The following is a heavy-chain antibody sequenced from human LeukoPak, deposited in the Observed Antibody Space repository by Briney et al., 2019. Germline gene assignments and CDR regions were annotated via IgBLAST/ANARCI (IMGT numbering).Heavy chain of an antibody. Sequence: GGSLRLSCAASGFTFSSYGMSWVRQAPGKGLEWVSAISGSGGSTYYADSVKGRFTISRDNSKNTLYLQMNSLRAEDTAVYYCAKGATTGGYYDSSGYSDYWGQGTLVTVSS. CDR3: AKGATTGGYYDSSGYSDY. V-gene: IGHV3-23*01. CDR2: ISGSGGST. CDR1: GFTFSSYG. J-gene: IGHJ4*02. D-gene: IGHD3-22*01.